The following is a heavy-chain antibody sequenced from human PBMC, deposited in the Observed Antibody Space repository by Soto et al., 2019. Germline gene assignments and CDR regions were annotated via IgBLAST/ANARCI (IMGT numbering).Heavy chain of an antibody. D-gene: IGHD3-22*01. J-gene: IGHJ5*02. Sequence: PSETLSLTCAVSGGSISSGGYSWSWIRQPPGKGLEWIGYIYHSGSTYYNPSLKSRVTISVDRSKNQFSLKLSSVTAADTAVYYCARGGGGDSSGYYYGWFDPWGQGTLVTVSS. CDR3: ARGGGGDSSGYYYGWFDP. V-gene: IGHV4-30-2*01. CDR1: GGSISSGGYS. CDR2: IYHSGST.